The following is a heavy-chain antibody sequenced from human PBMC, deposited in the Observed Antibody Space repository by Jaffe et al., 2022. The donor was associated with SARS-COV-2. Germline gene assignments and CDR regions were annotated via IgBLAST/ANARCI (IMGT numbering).Heavy chain of an antibody. J-gene: IGHJ4*02. CDR2: MDYRGNT. CDR1: GGSISDYY. CDR3: ARPIQYRSDLFED. V-gene: IGHV4-59*01. D-gene: IGHD2-21*01. Sequence: QVQLQESGPGLVKPSETLSLTCTVSGGSISDYYWSWIRQPPGKGLEWIGYMDYRGNTDYNPSLKSRVTISVDTSKNQFSLKLTSVTAADTAVYYCARPIQYRSDLFEDWGQGTLVTVSS.